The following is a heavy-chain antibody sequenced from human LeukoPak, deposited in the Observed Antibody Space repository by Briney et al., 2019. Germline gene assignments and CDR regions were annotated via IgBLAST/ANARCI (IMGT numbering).Heavy chain of an antibody. D-gene: IGHD4-17*01. V-gene: IGHV1-46*04. CDR2: INPNGGGS. Sequence: GASVNLSFRASGHSFTTYYIHWVQQAPGQGLEWMGIINPNGGGSTYAQKLQGRVRMTRDMSTTTFYMDMTTLISEDTAVYYCATSSDFRDNAELEVWGQGTLVTVSS. CDR1: GHSFTTYY. J-gene: IGHJ1*01. CDR3: ATSSDFRDNAELEV.